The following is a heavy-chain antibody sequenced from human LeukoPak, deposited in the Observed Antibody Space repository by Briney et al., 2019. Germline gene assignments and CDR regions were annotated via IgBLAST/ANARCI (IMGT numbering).Heavy chain of an antibody. J-gene: IGHJ4*02. CDR2: INRSGST. D-gene: IGHD6-19*01. Sequence: SETLSLTCAVYGGSFSGYYWSWIRQPPGKGLEWIGEINRSGSTNYNPSLKSRVTISVDTSKNQFSLKLSSVTAADTAVYYCARRSGWYPFDYWGQGTLVTVSS. V-gene: IGHV4-34*01. CDR1: GGSFSGYY. CDR3: ARRSGWYPFDY.